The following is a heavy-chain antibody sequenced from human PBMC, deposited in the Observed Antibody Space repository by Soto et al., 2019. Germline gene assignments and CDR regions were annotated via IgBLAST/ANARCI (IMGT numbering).Heavy chain of an antibody. D-gene: IGHD3-10*02. CDR3: ARSSVRGWSY. J-gene: IGHJ4*02. V-gene: IGHV4-34*01. CDR1: GFSFSGYY. Sequence: SGTLSLTCAAYGFSFSGYYWTWIRQPPGKGLEWIGEITHSGSANYNPSLKSRVTISVDTSKNQFSLNLNSVTAADTAVYYCARSSVRGWSYWGQGTLVTVS. CDR2: ITHSGSA.